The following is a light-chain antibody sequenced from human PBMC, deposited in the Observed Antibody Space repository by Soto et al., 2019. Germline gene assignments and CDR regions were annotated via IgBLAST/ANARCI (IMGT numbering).Light chain of an antibody. CDR1: SSDVGAYNY. Sequence: QSVLTQPASVSGSPGQSITISCTGTSSDVGAYNYVSWYQQHPGKAPKLMIYEVSNRPSGVSDRFSGSRSGNTASLTISGLQAEDESAYYCISYTSSSTWVFGGGTKLTVL. CDR3: ISYTSSSTWV. CDR2: EVS. V-gene: IGLV2-14*01. J-gene: IGLJ3*02.